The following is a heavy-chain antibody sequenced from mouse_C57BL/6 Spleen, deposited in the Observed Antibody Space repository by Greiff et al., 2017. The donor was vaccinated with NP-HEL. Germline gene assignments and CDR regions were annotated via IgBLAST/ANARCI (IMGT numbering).Heavy chain of an antibody. D-gene: IGHD2-4*01. CDR2: ISYDGSN. Sequence: DVQLQESGPGLVKPSQSLSLTCSVTGYSITSGYYWNWIRQFPGNKLEWMGYISYDGSNNYNPSLKNRISITRDTSKNQFFLKLNSVTTEDTATYYCARADYFWFAYWGQGTLVTVSA. V-gene: IGHV3-6*01. CDR1: GYSITSGYY. CDR3: ARADYFWFAY. J-gene: IGHJ3*01.